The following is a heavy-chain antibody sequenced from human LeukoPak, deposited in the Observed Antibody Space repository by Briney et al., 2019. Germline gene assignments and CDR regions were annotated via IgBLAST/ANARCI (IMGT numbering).Heavy chain of an antibody. CDR2: INTNTGNP. V-gene: IGHV7-4-1*02. D-gene: IGHD3-22*01. Sequence: GASVKVSCKASGYTFTSYAMNWVRQAPGQGLEWMGWINTNTGNPTYAQGFTGRFVFSLDTSVSTAYLQISSLKAEDTAVYYCARGRTVGSSGPSLTPYLQHWGQGTLVTVSS. CDR3: ARGRTVGSSGPSLTPYLQH. J-gene: IGHJ1*01. CDR1: GYTFTSYA.